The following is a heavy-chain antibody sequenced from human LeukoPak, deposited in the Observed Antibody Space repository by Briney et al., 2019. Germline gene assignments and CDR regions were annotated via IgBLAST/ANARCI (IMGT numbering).Heavy chain of an antibody. J-gene: IGHJ4*02. Sequence: PGGSLRLSCAASGFTFSGSAMHWVRQASGKGLEWVGCIRSKANSYATAYAASVKGRFTISRDDSKNTAYLQMNSLKTEDTAVYYCTCADNWNDVWDYWGQGALVTVSS. V-gene: IGHV3-73*01. CDR2: IRSKANSYAT. D-gene: IGHD1-20*01. CDR1: GFTFSGSA. CDR3: TCADNWNDVWDY.